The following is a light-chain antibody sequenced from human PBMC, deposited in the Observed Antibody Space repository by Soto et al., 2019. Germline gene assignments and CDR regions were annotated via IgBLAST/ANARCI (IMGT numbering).Light chain of an antibody. CDR3: QQHSNWPLT. CDR2: DAS. CDR1: QSVSSS. Sequence: EIVLIHSPATLSLSPGERATLSCRASQSVSSSLAWYQQNPGQAPRLLIFDASNRATGIPVRFSGSGSGTDFTLTISSLEPEDFTVYYCQQHSNWPLTFGGGTRVEIK. J-gene: IGKJ4*01. V-gene: IGKV3-11*01.